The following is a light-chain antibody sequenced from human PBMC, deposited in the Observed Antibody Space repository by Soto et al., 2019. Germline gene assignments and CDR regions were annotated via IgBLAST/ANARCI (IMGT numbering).Light chain of an antibody. CDR3: SSYGGSNTVV. CDR2: EVS. J-gene: IGLJ2*01. Sequence: QSALTQPPSPSGSPGQSVTISCTGRSSDVGGYNYVSWYQQHPGKAPKLMIYEVSKRPSGVPDRLSGSKSGNTASLTVSGLQAEDDADYYCSSYGGSNTVVFGGGTKLTVL. V-gene: IGLV2-8*01. CDR1: SSDVGGYNY.